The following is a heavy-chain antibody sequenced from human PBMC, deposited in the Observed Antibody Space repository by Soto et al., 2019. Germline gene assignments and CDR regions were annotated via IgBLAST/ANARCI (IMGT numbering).Heavy chain of an antibody. CDR2: IYPGDSDT. V-gene: IGHV5-51*01. CDR1: GDNISSYR. D-gene: IGHD3-10*01. Sequence: GAALKISREGSGDNISSYRSGWVRQMPGKGLEWRGIIYPGDSDTRYSPSFQGQVTISADKSISTAYLQWSSLKASDTAIYYCARSFFTMDYGMDVWGQGTTVTVSS. CDR3: ARSFFTMDYGMDV. J-gene: IGHJ6*02.